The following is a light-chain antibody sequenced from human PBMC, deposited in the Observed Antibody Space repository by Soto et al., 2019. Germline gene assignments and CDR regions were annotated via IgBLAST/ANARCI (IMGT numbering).Light chain of an antibody. V-gene: IGLV2-8*01. CDR3: TSYTGNTLVV. CDR2: ELT. J-gene: IGLJ2*01. CDR1: SSDVGAYNF. Sequence: QSALTQLPSASGSPGQSVTISCTGTSSDVGAYNFVSWYQQYPGKAPRLLIYELTKRPSGVPDRFSGSRSGNTASLTVSGLQTEDEADYYCTSYTGNTLVVVGGGTKLTVL.